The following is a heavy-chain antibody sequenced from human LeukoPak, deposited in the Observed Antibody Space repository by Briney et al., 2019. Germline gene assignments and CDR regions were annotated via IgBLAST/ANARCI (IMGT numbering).Heavy chain of an antibody. CDR2: ISYDGSNT. CDR1: GFTFSSYA. V-gene: IGHV3-30-3*01. CDR3: ARERELLITVAPLGGYFQH. J-gene: IGHJ1*01. D-gene: IGHD6-19*01. Sequence: GGSLRLSCAASGFTFSSYAMHWVRQAPGKGLEWVAVISYDGSNTYYADSVKGRFTISRDNSKNTLYLQMNSLRAEDTAVYYCARERELLITVAPLGGYFQHWGQGTLVTVSS.